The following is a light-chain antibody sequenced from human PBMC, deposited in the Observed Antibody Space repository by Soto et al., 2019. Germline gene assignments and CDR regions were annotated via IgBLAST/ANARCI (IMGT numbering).Light chain of an antibody. J-gene: IGLJ2*01. CDR3: VLYMGSAPRVV. Sequence: QAVVTQEPSFSVSPGGTVTLTCGLSSGSVSTSYYPSWYQQTPGQAPRTLIYSTNTRSSGVPDRFSGSILGNKAALTITGAQADDESDYYCVLYMGSAPRVVFGGGTKLTVL. V-gene: IGLV8-61*01. CDR2: STN. CDR1: SGSVSTSYY.